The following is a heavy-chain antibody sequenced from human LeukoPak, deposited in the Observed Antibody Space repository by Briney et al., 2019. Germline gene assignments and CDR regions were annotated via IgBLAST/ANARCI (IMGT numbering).Heavy chain of an antibody. V-gene: IGHV1-8*01. J-gene: IGHJ3*02. CDR1: GYTFTSYD. CDR2: MNPNSGNT. Sequence: ASVKVSCKASGYTFTSYDINWVRQATGQGLEWMGWMNPNSGNTGYAQKFQGRVTMTRNTSTSTAYMELSSLRSEDTAVYYCARGVYDYYYDSSGYPNYDAFDIWGQGTMVTVSS. D-gene: IGHD3-22*01. CDR3: ARGVYDYYYDSSGYPNYDAFDI.